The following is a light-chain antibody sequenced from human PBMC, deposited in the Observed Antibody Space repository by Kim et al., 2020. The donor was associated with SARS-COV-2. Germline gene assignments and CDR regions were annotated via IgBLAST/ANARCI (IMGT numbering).Light chain of an antibody. CDR3: NSRDSSGNLWV. J-gene: IGLJ3*02. CDR2: GKN. V-gene: IGLV3-19*01. CDR1: SLRSYY. Sequence: LGQTGRITCQGDSLRSYYASWYQQKPGQAPVLVIYGKNNRPSGIPDRFSGSSSGKTASLTITGTQAEDEADYYCNSRDSSGNLWVFGGGTQLTVL.